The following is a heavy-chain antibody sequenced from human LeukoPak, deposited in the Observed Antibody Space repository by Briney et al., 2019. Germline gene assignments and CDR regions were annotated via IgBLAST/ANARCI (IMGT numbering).Heavy chain of an antibody. V-gene: IGHV3-33*06. D-gene: IGHD1-26*01. CDR2: IWYDGSNK. J-gene: IGHJ4*02. CDR1: GFTFSSYW. Sequence: PGGSLRLSCAASGFTFSSYWMHWVRQAPGKGLEWVAVIWYDGSNKYYADSVKGRFTISRDNSKNTLYLQMNSLRAEDTAVYYCAKPLVGATAGYPNYWGQGTLVTVSS. CDR3: AKPLVGATAGYPNY.